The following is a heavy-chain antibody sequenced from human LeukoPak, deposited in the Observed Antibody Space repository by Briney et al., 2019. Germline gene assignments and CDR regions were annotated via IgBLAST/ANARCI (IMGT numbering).Heavy chain of an antibody. D-gene: IGHD3-10*01. J-gene: IGHJ4*02. CDR3: ATMVRGAPFDY. Sequence: GSLRLSCAASGFTFSSYGMHWVRQAPGKGLEWVAVISYDGSNKYYADSVKGRFTISRDNSKNTLYLQMNSLRAEDTAVYYCATMVRGAPFDYWGQGTLVTVSS. CDR1: GFTFSSYG. V-gene: IGHV3-30*03. CDR2: ISYDGSNK.